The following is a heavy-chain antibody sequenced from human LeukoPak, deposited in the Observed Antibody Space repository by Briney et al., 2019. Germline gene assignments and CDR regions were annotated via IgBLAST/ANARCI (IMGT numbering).Heavy chain of an antibody. CDR1: GYTFTCYY. CDR2: INPNSGGT. J-gene: IGHJ6*02. CDR3: ARALYCSGGSCYSRLLYYGMDV. V-gene: IGHV1-2*02. Sequence: ASVKVSCKASGYTFTCYYMHWVRQAPGQGLEWMGWINPNSGGTNYAQKFQGRVTMTRDTSISTAYMELSRLRSDDTAVYYCARALYCSGGSCYSRLLYYGMDVWGQGTTVTVSS. D-gene: IGHD2-15*01.